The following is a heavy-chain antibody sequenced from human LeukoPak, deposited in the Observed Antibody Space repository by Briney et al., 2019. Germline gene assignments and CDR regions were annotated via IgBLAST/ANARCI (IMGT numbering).Heavy chain of an antibody. V-gene: IGHV4-39*07. CDR1: GGSISSSSYY. CDR2: IYYSGST. CDR3: ARGVVGARYGSGSLDY. D-gene: IGHD3-10*01. Sequence: SETLSLTCTVSGGSISSSSYYWGWIRQPPGKGLEWIGSIYYSGSTYYNPSLKSRVTISVDTSKNQFSLKLSSVTAADTAVYYCARGVVGARYGSGSLDYWGQGTLVTVSS. J-gene: IGHJ4*02.